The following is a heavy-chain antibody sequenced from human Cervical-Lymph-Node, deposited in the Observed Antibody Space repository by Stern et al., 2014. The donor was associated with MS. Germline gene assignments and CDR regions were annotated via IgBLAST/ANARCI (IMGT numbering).Heavy chain of an antibody. V-gene: IGHV3-23*04. D-gene: IGHD2/OR15-2a*01. CDR3: AKASRTSMFDY. CDR2: ISNSGDGT. J-gene: IGHJ4*02. Sequence: EVQLVESGGNLVQPGGSLRLSCAASGFTFSSPGLSWVRQAPGKGLEWISTISNSGDGTYYGDSVTGRFTISRDNSKNTVFLQMNSLRVEDTALYYCAKASRTSMFDYWGQGTLVTVSS. CDR1: GFTFSSPG.